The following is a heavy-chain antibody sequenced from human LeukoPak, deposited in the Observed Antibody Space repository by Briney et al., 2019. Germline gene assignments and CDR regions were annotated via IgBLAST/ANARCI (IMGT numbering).Heavy chain of an antibody. CDR3: GKVGGNTNS. CDR1: GASITSDIFY. D-gene: IGHD4-23*01. CDR2: IHNSRGT. Sequence: SETLSLTCTVSGASITSDIFYWNWIRQSPGEGLEWIGAIHNSRGTSYNPTLESRLTISVDPSENKFFLKMTSVTDADTATYYCGKVGGNTNSWGQGTLVTVSS. J-gene: IGHJ4*02. V-gene: IGHV4-30-4*01.